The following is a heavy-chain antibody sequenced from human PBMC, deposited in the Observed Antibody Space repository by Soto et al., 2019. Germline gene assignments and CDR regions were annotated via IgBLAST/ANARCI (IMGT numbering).Heavy chain of an antibody. CDR2: ISGSGGST. CDR1: GFTFSSYA. J-gene: IGHJ4*02. Sequence: GGSLRLSCAASGFTFSSYAMSWVRQAPGKGLEWVSAISGSGGSTYYADSVRGRFTISRDNSKNTLYLQMNSLRAEDTAVYYCAKDHDFWSGYYLAFDYWGQGTLVTVSS. D-gene: IGHD3-3*01. V-gene: IGHV3-23*01. CDR3: AKDHDFWSGYYLAFDY.